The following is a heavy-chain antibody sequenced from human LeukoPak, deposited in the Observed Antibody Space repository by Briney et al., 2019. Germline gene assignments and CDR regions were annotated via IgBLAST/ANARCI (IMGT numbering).Heavy chain of an antibody. CDR3: ARDVDYYDSSGYYYPLDY. Sequence: GGSLRLSCAASGFTFSSYGMHWVRQAPGKGLEWVAVIWYNGSNKYYADSVKGRFTISRDNPKNTLYLQMNSLRAEDTAVYYCARDVDYYDSSGYYYPLDYWGQGTLVTVSS. D-gene: IGHD3-22*01. J-gene: IGHJ4*02. V-gene: IGHV3-33*01. CDR2: IWYNGSNK. CDR1: GFTFSSYG.